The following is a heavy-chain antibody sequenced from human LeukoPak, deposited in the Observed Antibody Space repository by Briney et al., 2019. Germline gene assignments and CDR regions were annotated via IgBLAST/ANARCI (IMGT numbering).Heavy chain of an antibody. V-gene: IGHV3-23*01. Sequence: TGGSLRLSYAASGFTFSSYAVSWVRQAPGKGLEWVSGISGSGGSTYYADSVKGRFTISRDNSKNTLYLQVNSLRAEDTAVYYCARSSGYSYGYYFDYWGQGTLVTVSS. CDR1: GFTFSSYA. CDR3: ARSSGYSYGYYFDY. D-gene: IGHD5-18*01. J-gene: IGHJ4*02. CDR2: ISGSGGST.